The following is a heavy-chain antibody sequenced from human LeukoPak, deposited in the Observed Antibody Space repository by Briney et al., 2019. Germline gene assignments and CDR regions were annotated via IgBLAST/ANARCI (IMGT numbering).Heavy chain of an antibody. J-gene: IGHJ5*02. D-gene: IGHD3-3*01. CDR3: SRGRTDYDFWSGYSHNWFDP. CDR1: GGSFRGYF. V-gene: IGHV4-34*01. Sequence: SETLPLTCAVNGGSFRGYFCSWIRQPPGKGLEWIGEISHSGSPPYNPSLKSRVTISVDKSRNHFSLNLSSETAADTAVYYCSRGRTDYDFWSGYSHNWFDPWGQGILVAVSS. CDR2: ISHSGSP.